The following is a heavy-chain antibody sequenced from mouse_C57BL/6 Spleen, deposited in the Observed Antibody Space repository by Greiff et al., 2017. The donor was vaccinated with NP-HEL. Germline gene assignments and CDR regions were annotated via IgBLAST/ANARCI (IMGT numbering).Heavy chain of an antibody. CDR2: IYPRDGST. Sequence: VQRVESDAELVKPGASVKISCKVSGYTFTDHTIHWMKQRPEQGLEWIGYIYPRDGSTKYNEKFKGKATLTADKSSSTAYMQLNSLTSEDSAVYFCASYSNHWYFDVWGTGTTVTVSS. D-gene: IGHD2-5*01. V-gene: IGHV1-78*01. CDR1: GYTFTDHT. CDR3: ASYSNHWYFDV. J-gene: IGHJ1*03.